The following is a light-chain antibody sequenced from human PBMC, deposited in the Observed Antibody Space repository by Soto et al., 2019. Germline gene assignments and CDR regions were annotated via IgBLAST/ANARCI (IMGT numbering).Light chain of an antibody. CDR2: DAS. J-gene: IGKJ4*01. V-gene: IGKV3-15*01. CDR1: QNVYNN. CDR3: QQCRNWPLT. Sequence: EIVITQSPATLSVSPKKRDTISCKASQNVYNNLAWYQQRPGQPPRLLIYDASTRATGISARFSGSGYGTEFTLTISSLQSEDFEVYFCQQCRNWPLTFGGGTKV.